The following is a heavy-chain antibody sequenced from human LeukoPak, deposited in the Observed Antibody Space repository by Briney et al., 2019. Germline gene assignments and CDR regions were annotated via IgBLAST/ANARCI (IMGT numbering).Heavy chain of an antibody. V-gene: IGHV4-59*01. CDR1: GGSISSYY. J-gene: IGHJ4*02. CDR3: AREDTAMVIDY. CDR2: IYYSGST. Sequence: SETLSLTCAVSGGSISSYYWSWIRQPPGKGLEWIGYIYYSGSTNYNPSLKSRVTISVDTSKSQFSLKLSSVTAADTAVYYCAREDTAMVIDYWGQGTLVTVSS. D-gene: IGHD5-18*01.